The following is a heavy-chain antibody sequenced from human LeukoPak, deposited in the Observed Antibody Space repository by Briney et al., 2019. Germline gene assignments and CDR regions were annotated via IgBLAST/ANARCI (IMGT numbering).Heavy chain of an antibody. CDR2: IYHSGST. CDR1: GGSISSSNW. D-gene: IGHD6-19*01. V-gene: IGHV4-4*02. Sequence: SETLSLTCAVSGGSISSSNWWSWVRQPPGKGLEWIREIYHSGSTNYNPSLKSRVTISVDKSKNQFSLKLSSVTAADTAVYYCARVSSSGWYYFDYWGQGTLVTVSS. J-gene: IGHJ4*02. CDR3: ARVSSSGWYYFDY.